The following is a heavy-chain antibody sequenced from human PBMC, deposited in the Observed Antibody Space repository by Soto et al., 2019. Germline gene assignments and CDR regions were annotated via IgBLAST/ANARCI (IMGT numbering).Heavy chain of an antibody. CDR2: IYYSGST. V-gene: IGHV4-61*01. Sequence: SETLSLTCTVSGGSVGSGSYYWSWIRQPPGKGLEWIGYIYYSGSTNYNPSLKSRVTISVDTSKNQFSLKLSSVTAADTAVYYCARADYGAFDIWGQGTMVTVSS. J-gene: IGHJ3*02. CDR1: GGSVGSGSYY. CDR3: ARADYGAFDI. D-gene: IGHD4-17*01.